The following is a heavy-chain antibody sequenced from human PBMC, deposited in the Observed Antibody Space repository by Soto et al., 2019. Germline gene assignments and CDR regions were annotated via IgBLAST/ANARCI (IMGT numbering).Heavy chain of an antibody. CDR1: GYTFTGYY. D-gene: IGHD2-15*01. CDR3: ARDLAKGGGSAGFDY. Sequence: QVQLVQSGAEVKKPGASVKVSCKASGYTFTGYYMHWVRQAPGQGLEWMGWINPNSGGTKYPQKFPGRGTMTRDTSITTVYMSLTGLKSDDTAVYYCARDLAKGGGSAGFDYWGQGTLVAVSS. V-gene: IGHV1-2*02. J-gene: IGHJ4*02. CDR2: INPNSGGT.